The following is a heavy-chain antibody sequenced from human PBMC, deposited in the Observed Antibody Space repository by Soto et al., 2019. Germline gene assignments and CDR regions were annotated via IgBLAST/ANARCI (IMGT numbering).Heavy chain of an antibody. V-gene: IGHV1-2*04. CDR2: INPNSGDT. CDR1: GYIFTGYY. Sequence: AASVKVSCKASGYIFTGYYMHWVRQAPGQGLEWMGWINPNSGDTNYTQKFQGWVTMTRDTSISTAYMELSRLKSDDTAVYYCATXRISIAVAGETEYYFDYWGQGTLVTVSS. CDR3: ATXRISIAVAGETEYYFDY. J-gene: IGHJ4*02. D-gene: IGHD6-19*01.